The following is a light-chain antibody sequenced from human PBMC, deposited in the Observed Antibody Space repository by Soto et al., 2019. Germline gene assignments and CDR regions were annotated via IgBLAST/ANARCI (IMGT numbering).Light chain of an antibody. CDR1: SSDVGGYNY. J-gene: IGLJ1*01. CDR3: SSYTSSSTLYV. V-gene: IGLV2-14*01. CDR2: DVS. Sequence: QSALTQPASVSGPPGHSITISCTGTSSDVGGYNYVSWYQQHPGKAPKLMIYDVSNRPSGVSNRFSGSKSGNTASLTISGLQAEDEADYYCSSYTSSSTLYVFGTGTKVTVL.